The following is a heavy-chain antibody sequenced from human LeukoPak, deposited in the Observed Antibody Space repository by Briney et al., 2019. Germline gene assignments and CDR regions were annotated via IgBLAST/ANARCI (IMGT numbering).Heavy chain of an antibody. CDR1: GGSISSSSYY. V-gene: IGHV4-39*01. CDR3: ARHVSDPWGSDYYYYMDV. CDR2: IYYSGST. Sequence: SETLSLTCTVSGGSISSSSYYWGWIRQPPGKGLEWIGSIYYSGSTYYNPSLKSRVTISVDTSKNQFSLKLSSVTAADTAVYYCARHVSDPWGSDYYYYMDVWGKGTTVTVSS. J-gene: IGHJ6*03. D-gene: IGHD3-16*01.